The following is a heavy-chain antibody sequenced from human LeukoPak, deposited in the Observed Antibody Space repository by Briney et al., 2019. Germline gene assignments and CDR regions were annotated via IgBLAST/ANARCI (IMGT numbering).Heavy chain of an antibody. J-gene: IGHJ4*02. CDR2: INDSGST. V-gene: IGHV4-39*07. CDR1: SGSISSSRYY. CDR3: AGSGYPFEY. D-gene: IGHD3-3*01. Sequence: SETLSLTCTVSSGSISSSRYYRSWIRQPPGKGLEWIGEINDSGSTNYNPSLKSRVTISIDTSKNQFFLRLSSVTAADTAVYYCAGSGYPFEYWGQGTLVTVSS.